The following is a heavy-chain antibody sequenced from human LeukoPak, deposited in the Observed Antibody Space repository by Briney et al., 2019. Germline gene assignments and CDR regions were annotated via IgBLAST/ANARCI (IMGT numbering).Heavy chain of an antibody. CDR2: IRYDGSNK. CDR3: ARSRGILTGYYRDDAFDI. CDR1: GFTFSSYG. Sequence: GGSLRLSCAASGFTFSSYGMHWVRKAPGKGLEWVAFIRYDGSNKYYADSVKGRFTISRDNSKNTLYLQMNSLRAEDTAVYYCARSRGILTGYYRDDAFDIWGQGTMVTVSS. D-gene: IGHD3-9*01. J-gene: IGHJ3*02. V-gene: IGHV3-30*02.